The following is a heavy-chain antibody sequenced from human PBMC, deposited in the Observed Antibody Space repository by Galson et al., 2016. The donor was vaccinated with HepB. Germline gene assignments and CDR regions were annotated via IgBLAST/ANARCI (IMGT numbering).Heavy chain of an antibody. CDR2: IVGRGGAT. V-gene: IGHV3-23*01. CDR1: GFTFSSYV. CDR3: ASQQLWPSFDY. J-gene: IGHJ4*02. D-gene: IGHD5-18*01. Sequence: SLRLSCAASGFTFSSYVMGWVRQAPGQGLEWVSGIVGRGGATYYAESVRGRFIVSRDNSKNILHLQMDSLRVEDTAIYYCASQQLWPSFDYWGQGILVTVSS.